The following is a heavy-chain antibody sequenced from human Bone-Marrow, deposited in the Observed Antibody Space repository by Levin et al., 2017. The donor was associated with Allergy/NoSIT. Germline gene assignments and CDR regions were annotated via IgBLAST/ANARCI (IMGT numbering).Heavy chain of an antibody. V-gene: IGHV5-51*03. CDR2: IDPDDSET. CDR1: GYTFAEKW. D-gene: IGHD3-10*01. Sequence: GASVKVSCQASGYTFAEKWIAWVRQVPGKGLEWMGSIDPDDSETRYSPSFEGHVTISVDKSISTVYLQWTSLKASDTAMYYCAKNLYHGAGSYDSWGQGTRVTVSS. J-gene: IGHJ4*02. CDR3: AKNLYHGAGSYDS.